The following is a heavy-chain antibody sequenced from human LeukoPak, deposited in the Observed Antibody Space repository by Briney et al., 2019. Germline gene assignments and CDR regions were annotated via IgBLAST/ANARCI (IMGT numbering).Heavy chain of an antibody. CDR3: ARGEQEMATMSIDY. CDR1: GSAVGSNV. J-gene: IGHJ4*02. CDR2: IISGGDT. V-gene: IGHV3-53*01. D-gene: IGHD5-24*01. Sequence: GGSLRLSCAVSGSAVGSNVMNWVRQAPGKGLEWLSAIISGGDTFYADSVRGRFTISRDNAKNSLYLQMNSLRAEDTAVYYCARGEQEMATMSIDYWGQGTLVTLSS.